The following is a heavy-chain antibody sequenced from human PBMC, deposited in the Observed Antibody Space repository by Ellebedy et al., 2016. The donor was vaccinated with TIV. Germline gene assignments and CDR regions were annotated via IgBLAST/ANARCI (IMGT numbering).Heavy chain of an antibody. V-gene: IGHV4-59*12. J-gene: IGHJ4*02. CDR3: TRGGTSYSDY. Sequence: SETLSLTCTVSGGSISSYYWSWIRQPPGKGLEWIGYIYYSGITNYNPSLKSRITISVDTSKNQFSLKLSSVTAADTAMYYCTRGGTSYSDYWGQGILVTVSS. CDR2: IYYSGIT. CDR1: GGSISSYY. D-gene: IGHD1-1*01.